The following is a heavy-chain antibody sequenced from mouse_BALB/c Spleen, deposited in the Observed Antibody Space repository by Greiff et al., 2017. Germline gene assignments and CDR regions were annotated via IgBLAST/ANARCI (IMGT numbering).Heavy chain of an antibody. Sequence: EVKLMESGPGLVKPSQSLSLTCTVTGYSITSDYAWNWIRQFPGNKLEWMGYISYSGSTSYNPSLKSRISITRDTSKNQFFLQLNSVTTEDTATYYCARYHYGSLDYWGQGTTLTVSS. D-gene: IGHD1-1*01. J-gene: IGHJ2*01. CDR1: GYSITSDYA. CDR3: ARYHYGSLDY. V-gene: IGHV3-2*02. CDR2: ISYSGST.